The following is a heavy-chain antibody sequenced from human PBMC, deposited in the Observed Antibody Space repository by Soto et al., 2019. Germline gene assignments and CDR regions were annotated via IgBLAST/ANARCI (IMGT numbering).Heavy chain of an antibody. CDR2: IKGDGSSA. D-gene: IGHD3-3*01. J-gene: IGHJ4*02. V-gene: IGHV3-74*01. CDR1: GFTFSSYW. CDR3: ARGAFGAYYCDH. Sequence: EVQLVESGGGLVQPGGSLRLSCAASGFTFSSYWIHWVRQVPGKGLVWVSRIKGDGSSASYADSVKGRFTISRDNAKNTLYLQMSSLRAEDTAVFYCARGAFGAYYCDHWGQGTPVTVSS.